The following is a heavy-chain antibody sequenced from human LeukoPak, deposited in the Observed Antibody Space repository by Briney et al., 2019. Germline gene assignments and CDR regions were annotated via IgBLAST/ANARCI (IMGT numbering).Heavy chain of an antibody. J-gene: IGHJ3*02. Sequence: PPETLSFTCTVSCGSISSSSYYWGWIRQTPGKGLEWIGSIYYSGSTYYNPSLKSRVTISVDTSKNQFSLKLSSVTAADTAVYYCAREGTFSTLGGNSGDDAFDIWGQGTMVTVSS. CDR1: CGSISSSSYY. V-gene: IGHV4-39*07. CDR2: IYYSGST. CDR3: AREGTFSTLGGNSGDDAFDI. D-gene: IGHD4-23*01.